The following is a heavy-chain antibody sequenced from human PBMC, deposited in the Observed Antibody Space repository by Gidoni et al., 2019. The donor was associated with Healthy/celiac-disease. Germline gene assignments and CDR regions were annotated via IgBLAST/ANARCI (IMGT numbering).Heavy chain of an antibody. J-gene: IGHJ4*02. D-gene: IGHD2-15*01. CDR2: ISSSSSYI. V-gene: IGHV3-21*01. CDR3: ARDGPPGGNPAFDY. CDR1: GFTFSSYS. Sequence: EVQLVESGGGLVKPGGSLRLSCAASGFTFSSYSMNWVRQAPGKGLEWVSSISSSSSYIYYADSVKGRFTISRDNAKNSLYLQMNSLRAEDTAVYYCARDGPPGGNPAFDYWGQGTLVTVSS.